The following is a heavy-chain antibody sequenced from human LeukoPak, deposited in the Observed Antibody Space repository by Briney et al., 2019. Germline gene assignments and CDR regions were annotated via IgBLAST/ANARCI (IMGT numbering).Heavy chain of an antibody. J-gene: IGHJ4*02. D-gene: IGHD3-10*01. CDR3: ARGILITMVRGVITQNYYFDY. Sequence: GGSLRLSCAASGFTFSSYSMNWVRQAPGKGLEWVSSISSSSSYIYYADSVKGRFTISRDNAKNSLYLQMSSLRAEDTAVYYCARGILITMVRGVITQNYYFDYWGQGTLVTVSS. CDR2: ISSSSSYI. CDR1: GFTFSSYS. V-gene: IGHV3-21*01.